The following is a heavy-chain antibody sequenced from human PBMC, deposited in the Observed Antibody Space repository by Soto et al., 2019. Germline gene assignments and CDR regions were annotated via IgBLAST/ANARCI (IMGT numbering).Heavy chain of an antibody. V-gene: IGHV3-23*01. D-gene: IGHD3-22*01. CDR2: ISDDGGAT. CDR3: AHGKGHDSSGYYHPVADY. CDR1: GFTFSRSA. J-gene: IGHJ4*02. Sequence: EVQLLESGGALVQPGGSLRLSCVASGFTFSRSAMTWVRQAPGQGLEWVSGISDDGGATYYADSVKGRFTISRDTSENTLFLLRNSLRAEDTAVYYCAHGKGHDSSGYYHPVADYWGQGTLVTVSS.